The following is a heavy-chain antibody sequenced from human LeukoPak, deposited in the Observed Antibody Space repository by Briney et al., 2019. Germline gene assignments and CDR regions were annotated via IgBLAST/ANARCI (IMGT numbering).Heavy chain of an antibody. CDR3: ARLYSSSWYVDY. CDR1: GGSISSYY. V-gene: IGHV4-34*01. Sequence: SETLSLTCTVSGGSISSYYWSWIRQPPGKGLEWIGEINHSGSTNYNPSLKSRVTISVDTSKNQFSLKLSSVTAADTAVYYCARLYSSSWYVDYWGQGTLVTVSS. CDR2: INHSGST. J-gene: IGHJ4*02. D-gene: IGHD6-13*01.